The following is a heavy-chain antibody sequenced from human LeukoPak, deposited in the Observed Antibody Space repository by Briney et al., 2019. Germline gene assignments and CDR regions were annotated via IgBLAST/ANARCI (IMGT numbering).Heavy chain of an antibody. CDR2: ISHRGRT. V-gene: IGHV4-34*01. D-gene: IGHD5-18*01. CDR3: AREGRYRYGYNEYHLYMDI. J-gene: IGHJ6*03. Sequence: SETLSLTCAVYGGSLSDYYWSWIRQSPGKGLEWIGEISHRGRTYYNLSLKSRVTISIDTSKNQFSLKVNSVSAADTAVYYCAREGRYRYGYNEYHLYMDIWGKGTTVTVSS. CDR1: GGSLSDYY.